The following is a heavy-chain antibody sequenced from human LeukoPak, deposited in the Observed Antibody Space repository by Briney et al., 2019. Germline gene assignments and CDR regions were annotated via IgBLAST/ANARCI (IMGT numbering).Heavy chain of an antibody. J-gene: IGHJ4*02. CDR1: GGSITSSSHH. D-gene: IGHD6-6*01. V-gene: IGHV4-39*07. CDR3: ARESSSSPDY. CDR2: IYYSGTT. Sequence: PSETLSLTCTVSGGSITSSSHHWGWLRQPPGKGLEWIGSIYYSGTTYYKPSLRSRVTISVDTSKNQFYLRLTSVTAADSAMYYCARESSSSPDYWGQGTLVTVSS.